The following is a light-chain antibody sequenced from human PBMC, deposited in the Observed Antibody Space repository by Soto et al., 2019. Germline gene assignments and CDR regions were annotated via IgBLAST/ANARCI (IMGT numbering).Light chain of an antibody. Sequence: QSALTQPASVSGSPGQSITISCTGTSSDVGGYNYVSWYQQHPGKAPKLMIYEVSNRPSGVSNRFSGSKSGKTASLTISGLQAEDEADYSCSSYTSSSTPLYVFGTGTQLTVL. CDR2: EVS. J-gene: IGLJ1*01. CDR1: SSDVGGYNY. V-gene: IGLV2-14*01. CDR3: SSYTSSSTPLYV.